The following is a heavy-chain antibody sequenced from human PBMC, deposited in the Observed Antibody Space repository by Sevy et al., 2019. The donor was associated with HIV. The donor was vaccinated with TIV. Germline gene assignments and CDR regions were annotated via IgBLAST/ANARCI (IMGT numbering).Heavy chain of an antibody. J-gene: IGHJ5*02. D-gene: IGHD3-10*01. CDR3: VRGNNLGELGYWFDP. V-gene: IGHV3-13*01. Sequence: GSLRLSCAASGFTFSSYDMHWVRQVTGQGLEWVSGIGIAGDTYYPGSVKGQFTISRENARNSLDLQMNSLRAGDTAVYYCVRGNNLGELGYWFDPWGQGTLVTVSS. CDR1: GFTFSSYD. CDR2: IGIAGDT.